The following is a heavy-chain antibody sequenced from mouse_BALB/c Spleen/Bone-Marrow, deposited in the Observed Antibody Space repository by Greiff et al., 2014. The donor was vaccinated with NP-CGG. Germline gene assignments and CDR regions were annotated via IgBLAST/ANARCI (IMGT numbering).Heavy chain of an antibody. CDR2: IDPANGNT. CDR1: GFNIKDTY. D-gene: IGHD1-1*01. J-gene: IGHJ3*01. Sequence: DVKLQESGAELVKPGASVKLSCTASGFNIKDTYMHWVKQRPEQGLEWIGRIDPANGNTKYDPKFQGKATITADTSSNTAYLQLSSLTSGDTAVYYCAPYYYGSSQFAYWGQGTLVTVSA. CDR3: APYYYGSSQFAY. V-gene: IGHV14-3*02.